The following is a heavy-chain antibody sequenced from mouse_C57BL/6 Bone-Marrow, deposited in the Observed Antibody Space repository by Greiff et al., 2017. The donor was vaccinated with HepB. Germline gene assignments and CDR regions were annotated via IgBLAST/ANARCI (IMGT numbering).Heavy chain of an antibody. V-gene: IGHV1-81*01. CDR2: IYPRSGNT. D-gene: IGHD1-1*01. J-gene: IGHJ2*01. Sequence: VKLMESGAELARPGASVKLSCKASGYTFTSYGISWVKQRTGQGLEWIGEIYPRSGNTYYNEKFKGKATLTADKSSSTAYMELRSLTSEDSAVYFCARPNYYGEDYWGQGTTLTVSS. CDR3: ARPNYYGEDY. CDR1: GYTFTSYG.